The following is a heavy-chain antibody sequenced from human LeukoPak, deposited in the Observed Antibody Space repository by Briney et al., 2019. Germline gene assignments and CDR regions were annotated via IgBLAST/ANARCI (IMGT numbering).Heavy chain of an antibody. CDR2: NYYSGST. D-gene: IGHD3-3*01. V-gene: IGHV4-59*01. J-gene: IGHJ6*02. CDR3: ARVGRTRGYDFWSGLIYGMDV. CDR1: GGSISSYY. Sequence: PSETLSLTCTVSGGSISSYYWSWIRQPPGKGLEWIGYNYYSGSTNYNPSLKSRVTISVDTSKNQFSLKLSSVTAADTAVYYCARVGRTRGYDFWSGLIYGMDVWGQGTTVTVSS.